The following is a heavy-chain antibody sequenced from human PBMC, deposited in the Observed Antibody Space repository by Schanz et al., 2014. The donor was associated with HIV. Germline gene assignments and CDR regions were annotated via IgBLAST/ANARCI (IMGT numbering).Heavy chain of an antibody. Sequence: QVHLVQSGAEVKKPGSSVKVSCKASGGTFTNYALNWVRQAPGQGLEWMGGIIPLFGTRNYAQMFQGRVTITADESTSTAYMELSSLRSEDTAVYYCARSRYGDYPYYFDYWGQGTLVTVSS. CDR3: ARSRYGDYPYYFDY. V-gene: IGHV1-69*01. J-gene: IGHJ4*02. CDR1: GGTFTNYA. D-gene: IGHD4-17*01. CDR2: IIPLFGTR.